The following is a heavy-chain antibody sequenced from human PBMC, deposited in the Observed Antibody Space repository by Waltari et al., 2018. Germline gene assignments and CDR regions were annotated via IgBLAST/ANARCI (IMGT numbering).Heavy chain of an antibody. CDR3: ARGLGAIY. D-gene: IGHD2-21*01. Sequence: QLQMQESGPGLVRPSETPPLACAVSGGSITTITYFGGWIRQPPGKGLEWIGSFSYNGNTYYNPSLKSRVTISGDTSKNHISLLLSSVTAADTAVYYCARGLGAIYWGHGTLVTVSS. J-gene: IGHJ4*01. CDR2: FSYNGNT. V-gene: IGHV4-39*07. CDR1: GGSITTITYF.